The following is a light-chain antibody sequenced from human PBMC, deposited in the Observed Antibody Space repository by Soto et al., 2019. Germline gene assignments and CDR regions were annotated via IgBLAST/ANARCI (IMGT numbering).Light chain of an antibody. V-gene: IGKV4-1*01. CDR1: TRVLSSSNNKNY. CDR2: WAS. Sequence: DVVMTQSPDSLAVSLVERATINCKSSTRVLSSSNNKNYLAWYQKRPGQPPKLLIYWASTRESGVPDRFSGSGSGTDFTLTSSSLQAEDVAVYYCQQYYSTWTFVQGTKVEI. CDR3: QQYYSTWT. J-gene: IGKJ1*01.